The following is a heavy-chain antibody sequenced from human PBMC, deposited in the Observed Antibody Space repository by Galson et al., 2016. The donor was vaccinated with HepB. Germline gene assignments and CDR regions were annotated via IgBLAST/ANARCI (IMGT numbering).Heavy chain of an antibody. Sequence: SETLSLTCSVSGGSMSTYCWSWMRQPPGERLEWIGYICDSGSSTYNPSLNSRVTMSLDTSKSHFSLRLASVTAAATAVYSCARHASPRGTRWFDPWGQGILVTVSS. CDR1: GGSMSTYC. CDR3: ARHASPRGTRWFDP. CDR2: ICDSGSS. J-gene: IGHJ5*02. D-gene: IGHD1-14*01. V-gene: IGHV4-59*08.